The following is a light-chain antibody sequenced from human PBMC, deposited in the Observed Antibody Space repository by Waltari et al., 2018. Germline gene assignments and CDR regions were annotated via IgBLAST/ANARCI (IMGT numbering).Light chain of an antibody. Sequence: DIQMTQSPSSLSASVGDRVTITCRASQSISSYLNWYQQKPGKAPKLLIYAASSLQSGVPSRFRGSGSGTEFTLTISSLQPEDFATYYCQQSYSTPHMYTFGQGTKLEIK. V-gene: IGKV1-39*01. CDR3: QQSYSTPHMYT. CDR2: AAS. J-gene: IGKJ2*01. CDR1: QSISSY.